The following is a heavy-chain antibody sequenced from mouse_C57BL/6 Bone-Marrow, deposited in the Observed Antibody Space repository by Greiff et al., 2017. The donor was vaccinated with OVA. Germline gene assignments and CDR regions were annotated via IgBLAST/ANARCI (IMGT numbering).Heavy chain of an antibody. CDR1: GYTFSDYG. D-gene: IGHD1-1*01. CDR3: ARSGGYYYGSSPYWYFDV. V-gene: IGHV5-17*01. J-gene: IGHJ1*03. CDR2: ISSGSSTI. Sequence: DVKLVESGGGLVKPGGSLKLSCAASGYTFSDYGMHWVRQAPEKGPEWVAYISSGSSTIYYADTVKGRFTISRDNAKNTLFLQMTSLRSEDTAMYSCARSGGYYYGSSPYWYFDVWGTVTTVTAAS.